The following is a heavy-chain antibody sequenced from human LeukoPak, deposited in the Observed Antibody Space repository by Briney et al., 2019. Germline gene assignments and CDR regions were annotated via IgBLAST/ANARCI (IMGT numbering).Heavy chain of an antibody. CDR2: ISGSGGST. V-gene: IGHV3-23*01. Sequence: GGSLRLSCAASGFTCSSYAMSWVRQAPGKGLGWVSAISGSGGSTYYADSVKGRFTISRDNSKNTLYLQMNSLRAEDTAVYYCGTYCGGDCYDYYYGMDVWGQGTTVTVSS. CDR3: GTYCGGDCYDYYYGMDV. CDR1: GFTCSSYA. J-gene: IGHJ6*02. D-gene: IGHD2-21*02.